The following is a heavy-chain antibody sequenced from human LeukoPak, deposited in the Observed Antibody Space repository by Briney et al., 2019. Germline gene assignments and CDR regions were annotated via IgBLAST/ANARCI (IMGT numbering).Heavy chain of an antibody. V-gene: IGHV3-23*01. CDR3: ARDQGYDPTRPDAFDL. Sequence: GGSLRLSCAASGFTFSSYAMSWVRQAPGKGLEWVSAISGSGGSTYYADSVKGRFIISRDNFGNTLSLHMNSLRAEDTAVYYCARDQGYDPTRPDAFDLWGQGTMVTVSS. D-gene: IGHD3-22*01. J-gene: IGHJ3*01. CDR1: GFTFSSYA. CDR2: ISGSGGST.